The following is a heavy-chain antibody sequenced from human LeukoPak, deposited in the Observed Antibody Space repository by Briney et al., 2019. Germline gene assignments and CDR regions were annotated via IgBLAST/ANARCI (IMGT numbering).Heavy chain of an antibody. J-gene: IGHJ4*02. CDR3: AKDLTSGSGSYVY. Sequence: GGSLRLSCTASGFTFTDYAMSWVRQAPGEGLEWVSAISGDGGGYTYYADSVKGRFTISRVNSKNTLYLEMNSLRAEDTAVYYCAKDLTSGSGSYVYWGQGTLVTVSS. V-gene: IGHV3-23*01. CDR2: ISGDGGGYT. CDR1: GFTFTDYA. D-gene: IGHD3-10*01.